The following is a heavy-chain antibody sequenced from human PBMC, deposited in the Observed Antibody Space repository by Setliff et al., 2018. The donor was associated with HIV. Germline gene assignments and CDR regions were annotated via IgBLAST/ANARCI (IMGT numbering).Heavy chain of an antibody. Sequence: ASVKVSCKASGYAFTRYGITWVRQAPGQGLEWMGWISTNNGETNYAQKLQGRLTMTTDTSTSMAYMELRSLRSDDTAVFYCARDHRTQRNIAARQGVDYWGQGTLVTVSS. J-gene: IGHJ4*02. CDR1: GYAFTRYG. D-gene: IGHD6-6*01. CDR3: ARDHRTQRNIAARQGVDY. V-gene: IGHV1-18*01. CDR2: ISTNNGET.